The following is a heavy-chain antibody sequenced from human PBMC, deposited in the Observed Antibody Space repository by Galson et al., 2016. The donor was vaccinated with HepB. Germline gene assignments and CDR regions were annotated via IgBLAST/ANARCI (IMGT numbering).Heavy chain of an antibody. D-gene: IGHD4-17*01. Sequence: LSLTCTVSGGSISSGDSYWSWLRQPPGKGLEWIGYIYHTGRTYYNPSLKTRVTISVDVSNDQFSLNLSSATAADTAIYYCARAYCDYGADSFDIWGLGAMVTVPA. V-gene: IGHV4-30-4*01. CDR3: ARAYCDYGADSFDI. CDR1: GGSISSGDSY. J-gene: IGHJ3*02. CDR2: IYHTGRT.